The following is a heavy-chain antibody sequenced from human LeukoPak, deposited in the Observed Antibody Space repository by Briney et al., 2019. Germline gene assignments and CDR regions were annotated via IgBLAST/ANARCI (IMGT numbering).Heavy chain of an antibody. CDR3: ARGARFGELFSYYYFYYMDV. D-gene: IGHD3-10*01. Sequence: GGSLRLSCAASGFTFSSYEMNWVRQAPGKGLEWVSYVSNSGSNKYYADSVKGRFTISRDNAKDSLYLQMNSLRAEDTAVFYCARGARFGELFSYYYFYYMDVWGKGTTVTISS. V-gene: IGHV3-48*03. J-gene: IGHJ6*03. CDR1: GFTFSSYE. CDR2: VSNSGSNK.